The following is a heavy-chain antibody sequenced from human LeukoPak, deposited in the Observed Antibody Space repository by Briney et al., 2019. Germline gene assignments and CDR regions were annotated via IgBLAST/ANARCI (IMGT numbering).Heavy chain of an antibody. V-gene: IGHV4-34*01. CDR1: GGSFSGYY. J-gene: IGHJ6*03. CDR2: INHSGSA. CDR3: ARGDYYYIHV. Sequence: PSETLSLTRVVYGGSFSGYYCSWTRLSPGKGLEWIGEINHSGSANYNVSLKSRVTISVDTSKNQFSLKLSSVTAADTAVYYCARGDYYYIHVWGQGTTVTVSS.